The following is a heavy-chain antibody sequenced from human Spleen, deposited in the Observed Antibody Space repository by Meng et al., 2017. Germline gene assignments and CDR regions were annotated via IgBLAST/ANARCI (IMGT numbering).Heavy chain of an antibody. Sequence: GESLKISCAASGFTFSTYTMNWVRQAPGKGLEWVSAISGSGGSTYYADSVKGRFTISRDNSKYTLYLQMNSLRAEDTAVYYCAKGRRRDGYNLGFDYWGQGALVTVSS. D-gene: IGHD5-24*01. CDR2: ISGSGGST. V-gene: IGHV3-23*01. CDR1: GFTFSTYT. CDR3: AKGRRRDGYNLGFDY. J-gene: IGHJ4*02.